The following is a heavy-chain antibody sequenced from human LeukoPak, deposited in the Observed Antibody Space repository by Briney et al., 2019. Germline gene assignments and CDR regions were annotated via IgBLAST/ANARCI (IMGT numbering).Heavy chain of an antibody. J-gene: IGHJ6*02. Sequence: ASMKVSCKASGYTFTSYGISWVRQAPGQGLEWMGWISAYNGNTNYAQKLQGRVTMTTDTSTSTAYMELRSLRSDDTAVYYCARDHYYYGSGNGMDVWGQGTTVTVSS. CDR2: ISAYNGNT. CDR3: ARDHYYYGSGNGMDV. CDR1: GYTFTSYG. V-gene: IGHV1-18*01. D-gene: IGHD3-10*01.